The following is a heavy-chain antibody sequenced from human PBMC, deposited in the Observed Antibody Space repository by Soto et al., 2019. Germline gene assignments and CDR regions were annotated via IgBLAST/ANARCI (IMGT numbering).Heavy chain of an antibody. J-gene: IGHJ6*02. V-gene: IGHV3-30-3*01. CDR2: ISYDGSNK. Sequence: QVQLVESGGGVVQPGRSLRLSCAASGFTFSSYAMHCVRQAPGKGLEWVAVISYDGSNKYYADSVKGRFTISRDNSKNTLYLQMNSLRAEDTAVYYCARTPRGQWELPYYYYGMDVWGQGTTVTVSS. CDR3: ARTPRGQWELPYYYYGMDV. D-gene: IGHD1-26*01. CDR1: GFTFSSYA.